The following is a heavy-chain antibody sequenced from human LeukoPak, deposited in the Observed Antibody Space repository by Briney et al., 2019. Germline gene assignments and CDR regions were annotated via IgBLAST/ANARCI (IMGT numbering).Heavy chain of an antibody. Sequence: SETLSLTCAVYGGSFSGYYWSWIRQPPGKGLEWIGEIDHSGSTNYNPSLKSRVTISVDTSKNQFSLKLSSVTAADTAVYYCARSSSTEGTTVYWFDPWGQGTLVTVSS. D-gene: IGHD1-7*01. CDR1: GGSFSGYY. CDR2: IDHSGST. V-gene: IGHV4-34*01. CDR3: ARSSSTEGTTVYWFDP. J-gene: IGHJ5*02.